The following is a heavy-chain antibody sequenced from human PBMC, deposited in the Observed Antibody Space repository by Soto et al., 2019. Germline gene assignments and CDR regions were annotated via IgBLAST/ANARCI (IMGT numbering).Heavy chain of an antibody. V-gene: IGHV4-61*08. D-gene: IGHD3-10*01. CDR1: GGSISSGGYY. CDR3: ARHLAYYYGSGSFAVYYYGMDV. J-gene: IGHJ6*02. CDR2: IYYSRSA. Sequence: SETLSLTCTVSGGSISSGGYYWNWIRQHPGRGLEWIGYIYYSRSAKNNPSPKSRVTISVDTSKNQFSLKLSSVTAADTAVYHCARHLAYYYGSGSFAVYYYGMDVWGQGTTVTVSS.